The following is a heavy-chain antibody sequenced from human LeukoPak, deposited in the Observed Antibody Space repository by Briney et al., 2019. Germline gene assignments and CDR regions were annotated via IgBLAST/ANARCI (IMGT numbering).Heavy chain of an antibody. CDR3: AEPEGGYYDIRPD. CDR1: GFTFSSYA. D-gene: IGHD3-22*01. CDR2: ISGSGGST. J-gene: IGHJ4*02. V-gene: IGHV3-23*01. Sequence: PGVTLRLSCAASGFTFSSYAMSWVRQAPGKGLEWVSAISGSGGSTYYADSVKGRFTISRDNSKNTLYLQMNSLRAEDTAVYYCAEPEGGYYDIRPDWGQGTLVTVSS.